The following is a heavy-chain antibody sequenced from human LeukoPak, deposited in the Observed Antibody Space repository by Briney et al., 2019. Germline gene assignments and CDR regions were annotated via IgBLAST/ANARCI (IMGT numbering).Heavy chain of an antibody. J-gene: IGHJ4*02. D-gene: IGHD6-19*01. CDR1: GFDFSSYT. Sequence: GRSLRLSCAASGFDFSSYTMHWVRQAPGKGLEWVALISYDGSYENYADSVKGRLTVSRDNSKTTLYLQMNNLRDEDTAVYYCARREYSSGWLTFDYWGQGTLVTVSS. V-gene: IGHV3-30*04. CDR3: ARREYSSGWLTFDY. CDR2: ISYDGSYE.